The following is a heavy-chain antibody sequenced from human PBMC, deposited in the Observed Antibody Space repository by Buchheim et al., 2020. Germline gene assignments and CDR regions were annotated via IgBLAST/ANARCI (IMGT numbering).Heavy chain of an antibody. CDR2: ISYGGTT. V-gene: IGHV4-59*01. CDR3: ARGGQTAAAVDNWFDP. J-gene: IGHJ5*02. D-gene: IGHD1-14*01. CDR1: GDSLRGYY. Sequence: QVLLQESGPGLLKPSETLSLTCTVSGDSLRGYYWNWIRQPPGKGLEWIGYISYGGTTQYNPTLKSRVSITLHTSKYQFYLKMNTVTAADTAKYFCARGGQTAAAVDNWFDPWGQG.